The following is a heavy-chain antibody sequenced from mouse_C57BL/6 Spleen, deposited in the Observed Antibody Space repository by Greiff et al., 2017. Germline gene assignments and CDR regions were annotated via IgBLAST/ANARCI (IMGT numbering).Heavy chain of an antibody. CDR1: GFTFSDYG. J-gene: IGHJ2*01. D-gene: IGHD1-1*01. V-gene: IGHV5-17*01. Sequence: EVMLVESGGGLVKPGGSLKLSCAASGFTFSDYGMHWVRQAPEKGLEWVAYISSGSSTIYYADTVKGRFTISRDNAKNPLFLQMTSLRSEDTSMYYCARDYYGSPCDYWGQGTTLTVSS. CDR2: ISSGSSTI. CDR3: ARDYYGSPCDY.